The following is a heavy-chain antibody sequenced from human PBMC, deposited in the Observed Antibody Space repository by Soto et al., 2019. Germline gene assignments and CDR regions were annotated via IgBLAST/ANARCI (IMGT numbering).Heavy chain of an antibody. V-gene: IGHV4-59*01. D-gene: IGHD6-19*01. CDR2: IYYSGST. Sequence: PSETLSLPCTVSGGSISSYYWSWIRQPPGKGLEWIGYIYYSGSTNYNPSLKSRVTISVGTSKNQFSLKLSSVPAAHTAVYYCLRVVRGSDWHANFWGQGTLVTFSS. CDR1: GGSISSYY. J-gene: IGHJ4*02. CDR3: LRVVRGSDWHANF.